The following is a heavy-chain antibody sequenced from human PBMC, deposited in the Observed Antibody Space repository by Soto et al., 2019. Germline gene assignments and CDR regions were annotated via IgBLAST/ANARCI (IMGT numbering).Heavy chain of an antibody. D-gene: IGHD3-10*01. Sequence: QVQLQESGQGLMKPSGTLTLTYAVSGGSISSSNWWSWVRQPPGKGLEWIGEIYHSGNTNYNPSLKSRVTMAVDKSRNQFSLKLSSVTAADTAVYYCARRWGEGRVDYWGQVTLVTVSS. V-gene: IGHV4-4*02. J-gene: IGHJ4*02. CDR2: IYHSGNT. CDR1: GGSISSSNW. CDR3: ARRWGEGRVDY.